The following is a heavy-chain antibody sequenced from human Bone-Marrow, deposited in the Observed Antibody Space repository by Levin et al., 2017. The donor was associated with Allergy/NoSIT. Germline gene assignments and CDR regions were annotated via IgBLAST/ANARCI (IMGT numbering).Heavy chain of an antibody. CDR3: ARVRGCSGGSCYGWFDP. Sequence: SGGSLRLSRAASGFTFSDYYMSWIRQAPGKGLEWVSYISSSGSTIYYADSVKGRFTISRDNAKNSLYLQMNSLRAEDTAVYYCARVRGCSGGSCYGWFDPWGQGTLVTVSS. CDR1: GFTFSDYY. J-gene: IGHJ5*02. D-gene: IGHD2-15*01. V-gene: IGHV3-11*01. CDR2: ISSSGSTI.